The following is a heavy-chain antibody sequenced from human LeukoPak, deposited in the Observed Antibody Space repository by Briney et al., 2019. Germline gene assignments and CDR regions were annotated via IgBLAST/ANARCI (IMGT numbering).Heavy chain of an antibody. D-gene: IGHD5-12*01. Sequence: GGSLRLSCAVSGFTFSHYAMSWARQAPGTGLEWVGSLTDSGDAPYYADSVKGRLTISRDNSNSTLYLHLSGLRDEDTAVYYCARGYSHNSGGWLDPWGQGTLVTVSS. J-gene: IGHJ5*02. CDR2: LTDSGDAP. CDR3: ARGYSHNSGGWLDP. V-gene: IGHV3-23*01. CDR1: GFTFSHYA.